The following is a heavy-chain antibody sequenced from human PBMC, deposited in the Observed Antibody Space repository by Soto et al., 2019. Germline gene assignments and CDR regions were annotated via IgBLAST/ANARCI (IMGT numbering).Heavy chain of an antibody. J-gene: IGHJ5*02. Sequence: SETLSLTCTVSGASISGFYWSWIRQSAGKGLEWIGRIYATGTTDYNPSLKSRVMMSVDTSKKQFSLELRSVTAADTAVYYCVRDGRKTLRDWFDPWGEGISVTVYS. CDR2: IYATGTT. D-gene: IGHD1-1*01. CDR1: GASISGFY. CDR3: VRDGRKTLRDWFDP. V-gene: IGHV4-4*07.